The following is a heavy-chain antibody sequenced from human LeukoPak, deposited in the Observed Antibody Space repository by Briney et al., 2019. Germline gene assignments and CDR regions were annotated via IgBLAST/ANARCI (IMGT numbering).Heavy chain of an antibody. CDR2: ISDDGRSK. CDR3: AKRPSDYGDYVSYFDY. V-gene: IGHV3-30*18. Sequence: PGGSLRLSCAASGFSFISYGMHWVRQAPGKGLEWVGVISDDGRSKDYADSVKGRFTISRDNYKDTLYLQMNSLRAEDTAVYYCAKRPSDYGDYVSYFDYWGQGTLGTVSS. J-gene: IGHJ4*02. CDR1: GFSFISYG. D-gene: IGHD4-17*01.